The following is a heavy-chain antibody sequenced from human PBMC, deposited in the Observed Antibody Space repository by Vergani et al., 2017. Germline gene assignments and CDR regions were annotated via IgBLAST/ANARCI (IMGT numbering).Heavy chain of an antibody. J-gene: IGHJ3*02. V-gene: IGHV1-69*01. D-gene: IGHD1-26*01. Sequence: QVQLVQSGAEVKKPGSSVKVSCKASGGTFSSYAISWVRQAPGQGLEWMGGTIPIFGTATYEQKFQGRVTITADESTSTAYMELSSLRSEDTAVYYCARDVGATSGAFDIWGQGTMVTVSS. CDR3: ARDVGATSGAFDI. CDR1: GGTFSSYA. CDR2: TIPIFGTA.